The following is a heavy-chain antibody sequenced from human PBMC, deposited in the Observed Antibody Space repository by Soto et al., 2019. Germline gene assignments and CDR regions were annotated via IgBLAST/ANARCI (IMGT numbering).Heavy chain of an antibody. CDR2: IYYSGST. J-gene: IGHJ6*02. V-gene: IGHV4-61*01. Sequence: SETLSLTCTVSGGSVSSGSYYWSWIRQPPGKGLEWIGYIYYSGSTNYNPSLKSRVTISVDTSKNQFSLKLSSVTAADTAVYYRATGGRAYYYTYGMDVWGPGTTDTVSS. CDR1: GGSVSSGSYY. D-gene: IGHD3-16*01. CDR3: ATGGRAYYYTYGMDV.